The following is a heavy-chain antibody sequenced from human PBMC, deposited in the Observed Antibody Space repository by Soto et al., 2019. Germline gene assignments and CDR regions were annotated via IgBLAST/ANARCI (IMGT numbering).Heavy chain of an antibody. V-gene: IGHV3-30*14. J-gene: IGHJ4*02. Sequence: PVGSLRLSCADSGFTFSSYAMHWVRQAPGKGLEWVAVISYDGSNKYYADSVKGRFTISSDNSKNTLYLQMNSLRAEDTAVYYCARDGGPTGSTPIDYWGQGTLVTVSS. D-gene: IGHD1-1*01. CDR1: GFTFSSYA. CDR3: ARDGGPTGSTPIDY. CDR2: ISYDGSNK.